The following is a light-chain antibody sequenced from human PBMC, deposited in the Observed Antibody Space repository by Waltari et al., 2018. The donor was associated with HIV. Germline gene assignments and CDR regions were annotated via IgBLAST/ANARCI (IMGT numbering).Light chain of an antibody. CDR3: MVWHNSAVF. CDR2: YKSGSFN. Sequence: QAVLPHPSSLSASPVDSASLPSTCRSDMIVGTLRKYWYQQKLGGPPQFLLRYKSGSFNQRGAGVPSRFSGSKDSSTNSVILIISGVQSEDEYDYHCMVWHNSAVFFGGGTKLTVL. J-gene: IGLJ2*01. V-gene: IGLV5-45*02. CDR1: SDMIVGTLR.